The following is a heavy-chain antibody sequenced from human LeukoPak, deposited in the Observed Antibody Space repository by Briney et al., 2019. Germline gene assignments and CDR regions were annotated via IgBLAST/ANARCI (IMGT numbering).Heavy chain of an antibody. CDR3: ARAVYGSGSYIFY. D-gene: IGHD3-10*01. V-gene: IGHV4-34*01. CDR2: INHSGST. CDR1: GGSFSGYY. Sequence: SETLSLTCTVYGGSFSGYYWSWIRQPPGKGLEWIGEINHSGSTNYNPSLKSRVTISVDTSKNQFSLKLSSVTAADTAVYYCARAVYGSGSYIFYWGQGTLVTVSS. J-gene: IGHJ4*02.